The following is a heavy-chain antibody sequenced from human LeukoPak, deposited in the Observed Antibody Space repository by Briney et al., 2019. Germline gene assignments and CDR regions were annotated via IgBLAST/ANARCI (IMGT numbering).Heavy chain of an antibody. V-gene: IGHV4-30-2*01. D-gene: IGHD3-22*01. CDR1: GGSISSGGYS. J-gene: IGHJ4*02. CDR3: ARRWLRLDY. CDR2: IYHSGST. Sequence: SETLSLTCAVSGGSISSGGYSWSWIRQPPGKGLEWIGYIYHSGSTYYNPSLKSRVTISVDKSKNQFSLKLSSVTAADTAVYYCARRWLRLDYWGQGTLVTVSS.